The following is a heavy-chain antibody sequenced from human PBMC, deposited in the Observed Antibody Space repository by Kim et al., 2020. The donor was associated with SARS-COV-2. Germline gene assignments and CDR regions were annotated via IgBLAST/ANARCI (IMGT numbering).Heavy chain of an antibody. V-gene: IGHV3-15*01. CDR3: TTVSIAAASFDY. Sequence: DYAAPVKGRFTSSRDDSKNTLYLQMNSLKTEDTAVYYCTTVSIAAASFDYWGQGTLVTVSS. D-gene: IGHD6-13*01. J-gene: IGHJ4*02.